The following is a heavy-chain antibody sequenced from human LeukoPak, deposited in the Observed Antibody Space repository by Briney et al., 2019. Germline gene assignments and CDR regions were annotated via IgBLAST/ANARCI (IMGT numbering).Heavy chain of an antibody. CDR3: ARRPMVRGRNFDY. D-gene: IGHD3-10*01. CDR2: TNHSGST. V-gene: IGHV4-34*01. CDR1: GGSFSGYY. Sequence: SETLSLTCAVYGGSFSGYYWSWIRQPPGKGLEWIGETNHSGSTNYNPSLKSRVTISVDTSKNQFSLKLSSVTAADTAVYYCARRPMVRGRNFDYWGQGTLVTVSS. J-gene: IGHJ4*02.